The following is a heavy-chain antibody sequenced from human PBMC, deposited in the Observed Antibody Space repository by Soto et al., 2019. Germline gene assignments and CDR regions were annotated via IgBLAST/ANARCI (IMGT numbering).Heavy chain of an antibody. J-gene: IGHJ3*02. CDR3: AREPRYCSGGSCSIMGDAFDI. Sequence: EVQLVESGGGLVQPGGSLRLSCVASGFTVTDIYMNWVRQAPGKGLEWVSVIYKDFTDYADFVRGRFSVSTDTSKNALYIHLANLRAEDTAVYYCAREPRYCSGGSCSIMGDAFDIWGQGAMVTVSS. CDR2: IYKDFT. CDR1: GFTVTDIY. D-gene: IGHD2-15*01. V-gene: IGHV3-66*01.